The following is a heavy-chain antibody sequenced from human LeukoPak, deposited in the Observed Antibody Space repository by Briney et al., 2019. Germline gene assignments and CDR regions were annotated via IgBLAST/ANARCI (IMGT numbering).Heavy chain of an antibody. D-gene: IGHD3-22*01. CDR2: INHSGST. Sequence: PSETLSLTCAVYGGSFSGYYWSWIRQPPGKGLEWIGEINHSGSTNYNPSLKSRVTISVDTSKNQFSLKLSPVTAADTAVYYCARGARYYYDSSGYSLNFDYWGQGTPVTVSS. CDR1: GGSFSGYY. CDR3: ARGARYYYDSSGYSLNFDY. J-gene: IGHJ4*02. V-gene: IGHV4-34*01.